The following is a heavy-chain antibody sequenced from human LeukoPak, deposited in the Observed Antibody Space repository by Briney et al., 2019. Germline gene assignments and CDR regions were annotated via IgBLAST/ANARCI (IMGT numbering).Heavy chain of an antibody. V-gene: IGHV3-30*18. J-gene: IGHJ4*02. CDR2: ISYDGSNK. CDR1: GFTFSSYG. Sequence: GGSLRLSCAASGFTFSSYGMHWVRQAPGKXXXXXAVISYDGSNKYYADSVKGRFTISRDNSKNTLYLQMNSLRAEDTAVYYCAKTSGSYYMIDYWGQGTLVTVSS. D-gene: IGHD1-26*01. CDR3: AKTSGSYYMIDY.